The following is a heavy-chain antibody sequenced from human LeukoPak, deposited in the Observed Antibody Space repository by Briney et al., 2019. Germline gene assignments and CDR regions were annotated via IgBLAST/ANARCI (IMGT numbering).Heavy chain of an antibody. D-gene: IGHD4-17*01. J-gene: IGHJ4*02. CDR1: GFTFSSYS. V-gene: IGHV3-21*01. Sequence: GGSLRLSCAASGFTFSSYSMNWVRQAPGKGLEWVSSISSSSSYIYYADSVKGRFTISRDNAKNSLYLQMNSLRAEDTAVYYCARGSRSMTTVTTVDYWGQGTLVTVSS. CDR2: ISSSSSYI. CDR3: ARGSRSMTTVTTVDY.